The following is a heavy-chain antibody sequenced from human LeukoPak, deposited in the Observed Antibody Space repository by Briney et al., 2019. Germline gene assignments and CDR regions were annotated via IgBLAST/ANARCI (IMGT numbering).Heavy chain of an antibody. CDR2: INPNSGGT. D-gene: IGHD5-18*01. Sequence: GASVKVSCKASGYTFTGYYMHWVRQAPGQGLEWMGWINPNSGGTNYAQKFQGRVTMTRDTSISIAYMELSRLRSDDTAVYYCARPGGGYSYGLVNYWGQGTLVTVSS. CDR1: GYTFTGYY. J-gene: IGHJ4*02. CDR3: ARPGGGYSYGLVNY. V-gene: IGHV1-2*02.